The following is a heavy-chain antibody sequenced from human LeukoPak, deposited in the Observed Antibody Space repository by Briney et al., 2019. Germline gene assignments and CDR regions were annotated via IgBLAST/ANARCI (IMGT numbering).Heavy chain of an antibody. CDR3: ARLGDGATIDY. J-gene: IGHJ4*02. V-gene: IGHV4-39*01. CDR2: IYYSGST. D-gene: IGHD1-26*01. CDR1: GGSVSSSSYY. Sequence: ETSETLSLTCTVSGGSVSSSSYYWGWIRQPPGKGLEWIGSIYYSGSTYYNPSLKSRITITIDTSKNQFSLKLSSVTAADTAVYYCARLGDGATIDYWGQGTPVTVSS.